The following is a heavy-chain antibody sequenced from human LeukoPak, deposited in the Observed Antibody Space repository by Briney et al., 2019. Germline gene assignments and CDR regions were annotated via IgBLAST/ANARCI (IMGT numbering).Heavy chain of an antibody. D-gene: IGHD6-19*01. V-gene: IGHV4-30-4*08. CDR3: ARDRRAIAVAGHFDY. CDR1: GGSISSGDYY. Sequence: SSETLSLTCTVSGGSISSGDYYWSWIRQPPGKGLEWIGYIYYSGSTYYNPSLKSRVTISVYTSKNQFSLKLSSVTAADTAVYYCARDRRAIAVAGHFDYWGQGTLVTVSS. CDR2: IYYSGST. J-gene: IGHJ4*02.